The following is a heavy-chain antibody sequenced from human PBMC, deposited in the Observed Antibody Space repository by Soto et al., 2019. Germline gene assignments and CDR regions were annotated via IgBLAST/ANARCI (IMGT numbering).Heavy chain of an antibody. D-gene: IGHD2-15*01. CDR1: GYTFTIYG. J-gene: IGHJ4*02. CDR3: ARDCSGGSCYPY. V-gene: IGHV1-18*01. Sequence: ASVKVSCKASGYTFTIYGISWVRQAPGQGLEWMGWISAYNGNTNYAQKLQGRVTMTTDTSTSTAYMELRSLRSDDTAVYYCARDCSGGSCYPYWGQGTLVTVSS. CDR2: ISAYNGNT.